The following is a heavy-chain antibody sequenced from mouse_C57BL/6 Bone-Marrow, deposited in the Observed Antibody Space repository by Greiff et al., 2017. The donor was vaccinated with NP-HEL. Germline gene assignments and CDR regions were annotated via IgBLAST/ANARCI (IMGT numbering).Heavy chain of an antibody. J-gene: IGHJ2*01. CDR3: AALDY. CDR2: IDPANGNT. Sequence: EVQLQQSVAELVRPGASVKLSCTASGFNIKNTYMHRVKQRPEQGLEWIGRIDPANGNTKYAPNLQGKATITAYTTTNTAYLQHSSLTSEDTAIYYCAALDYWGQGTTLTVSS. V-gene: IGHV14-3*01. D-gene: IGHD6-1*01. CDR1: GFNIKNTY.